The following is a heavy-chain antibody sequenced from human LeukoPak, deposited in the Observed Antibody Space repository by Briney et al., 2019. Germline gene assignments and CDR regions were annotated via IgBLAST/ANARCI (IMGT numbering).Heavy chain of an antibody. D-gene: IGHD3-3*01. V-gene: IGHV3-23*01. CDR1: GFTFSSYA. Sequence: GGSLRLSCAASGFTFSSYAMSWVRQAPGKGLEWVSAISGSGGSTYYADSVKGRFTISRDNSKNTLYLQMNSLRAEDTAVYYCASPPGDFWSGYSGVYFQHWGQGTLVTVSS. CDR2: ISGSGGST. CDR3: ASPPGDFWSGYSGVYFQH. J-gene: IGHJ1*01.